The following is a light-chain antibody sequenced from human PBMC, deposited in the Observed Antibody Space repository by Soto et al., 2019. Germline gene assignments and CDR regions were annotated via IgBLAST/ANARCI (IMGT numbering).Light chain of an antibody. V-gene: IGKV3-15*01. CDR1: QSVNNN. J-gene: IGKJ5*01. Sequence: EIVMTQSPATLSVSPGERVTLSCRASQSVNNNVAWYQQKPGQAPRLLIYGASTRTTGIPARFSGSGSGTDFTLTISRLQSEDFAVYYCQQYNNWPPITFGQGTRLEIK. CDR3: QQYNNWPPIT. CDR2: GAS.